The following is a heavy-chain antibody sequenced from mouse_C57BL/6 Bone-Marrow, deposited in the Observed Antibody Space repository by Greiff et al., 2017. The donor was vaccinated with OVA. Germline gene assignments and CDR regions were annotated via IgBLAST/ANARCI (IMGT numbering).Heavy chain of an antibody. CDR2: IWSGGST. J-gene: IGHJ2*01. V-gene: IGHV2-2*01. D-gene: IGHD2-3*01. CDR3: GRRGGAGYSYFDY. Sequence: QVQLQQSGPGLVQPSQSLSITCTVSGFSFTSSGVHWVRQSPGKGLEWLGVIWSGGSTDYNAAFISSLSLSTDNSKSKVFFKMNSMQADDTAIYYWGRRGGAGYSYFDYWGQGTTLTVSA. CDR1: GFSFTSSG.